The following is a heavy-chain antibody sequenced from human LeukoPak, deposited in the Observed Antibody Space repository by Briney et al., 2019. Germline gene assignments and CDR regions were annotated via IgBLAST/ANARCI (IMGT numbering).Heavy chain of an antibody. D-gene: IGHD4-23*01. Sequence: SETLSLTSSVPDYYIYSGYYWGWIPQPPGKGLEWIGSFLDSGSTYNKPSLKSRGTPSAETIKNQLCLKMCSVTAADTAVYYCARTSAVVTPDWYFDRWGRGTLVTVSS. J-gene: IGHJ2*01. CDR1: DYYIYSGYY. CDR2: FLDSGST. CDR3: ARTSAVVTPDWYFDR. V-gene: IGHV4-38-2*02.